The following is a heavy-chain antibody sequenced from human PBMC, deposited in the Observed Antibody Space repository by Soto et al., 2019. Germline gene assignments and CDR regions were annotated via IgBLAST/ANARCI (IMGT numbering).Heavy chain of an antibody. CDR1: GASINTGGFY. Sequence: SETLSLTCSVSGASINTGGFYWSWIRQYPGKGLDWIGYGSHTGSRYLNPSLRSRITISLDTPNNQFSLRLTSVTAADTAVYYCARVKVTTESFDSWGQGSLVTVSS. J-gene: IGHJ4*02. V-gene: IGHV4-31*03. CDR3: ARVKVTTESFDS. CDR2: GSHTGSR. D-gene: IGHD4-17*01.